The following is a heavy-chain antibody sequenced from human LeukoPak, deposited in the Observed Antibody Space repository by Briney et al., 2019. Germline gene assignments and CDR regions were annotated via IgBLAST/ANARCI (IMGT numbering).Heavy chain of an antibody. D-gene: IGHD6-13*01. CDR3: VKNWGTAAAEYYFDY. CDR2: ISSSSSYI. J-gene: IGHJ4*02. Sequence: GGSLRLSCAASGFTFSSYSMNWVRQAPGKGLEWVSSISSSSSYIYYADSVKGRFTISRDNAKNSLYLQMNSLRAEDTAVYYCVKNWGTAAAEYYFDYWGQGTLVTVSS. CDR1: GFTFSSYS. V-gene: IGHV3-21*01.